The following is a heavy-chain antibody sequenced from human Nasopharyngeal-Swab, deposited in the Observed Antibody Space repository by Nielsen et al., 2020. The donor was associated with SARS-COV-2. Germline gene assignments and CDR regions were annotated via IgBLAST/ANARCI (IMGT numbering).Heavy chain of an antibody. V-gene: IGHV4-4*02. J-gene: IGHJ4*02. D-gene: IGHD2-15*01. Sequence: GSLRLSCAASGFTFSSYSMNWVRQAPGKGLEWIGEIYHSGSTNFNPSLKSRVTIPVDKSKNQFSLKLTSVTAADTAVYYCALGVVAPTHYWGQGTLVTVSS. CDR2: IYHSGST. CDR1: GFTFSSYSM. CDR3: ALGVVAPTHY.